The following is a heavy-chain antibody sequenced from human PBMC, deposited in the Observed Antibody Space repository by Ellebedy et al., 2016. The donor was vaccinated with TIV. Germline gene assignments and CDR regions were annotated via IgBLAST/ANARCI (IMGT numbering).Heavy chain of an antibody. CDR2: ISGSGGST. J-gene: IGHJ6*02. CDR3: AKDRGVQTGTTNKSGYYYYGMDV. D-gene: IGHD1-7*01. V-gene: IGHV3-23*01. CDR1: GLTSSSYA. Sequence: GGSLRLSXAASGLTSSSYAMSWVRQAPGKGLEWVSAISGSGGSTYYADSVKGQFTISRDNSKHTLYLQMNSLRAEDTAVYYCAKDRGVQTGTTNKSGYYYYGMDVWGQGTTVTVSS.